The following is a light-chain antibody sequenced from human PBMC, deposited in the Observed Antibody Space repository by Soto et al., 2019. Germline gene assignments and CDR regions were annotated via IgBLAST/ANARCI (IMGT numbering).Light chain of an antibody. Sequence: QSVLTQPPSVSGAPGQRVTISCTGSCSNIGAGYDVHWYQQLPGTAPKLLIYGNSNRPSGVPDRFSGSKSGTSASLAITGLQAEDEADYYCQSYDISLSGSGVFGGGTKLTVL. CDR1: CSNIGAGYD. CDR2: GNS. CDR3: QSYDISLSGSGV. V-gene: IGLV1-40*01. J-gene: IGLJ3*02.